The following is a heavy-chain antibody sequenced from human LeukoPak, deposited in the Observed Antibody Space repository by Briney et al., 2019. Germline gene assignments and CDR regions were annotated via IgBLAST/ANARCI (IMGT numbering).Heavy chain of an antibody. Sequence: SETLSLTCTVSGGSINAYYWSWIRQPPGKGLEWIAYVRDNGENNYNPSLKSRVAISVDTANNQISLRLNFVTAADTAIYYCARQPTNTAAFDIWGLGTMVTVSS. D-gene: IGHD5-18*01. CDR1: GGSINAYY. CDR3: ARQPTNTAAFDI. J-gene: IGHJ3*02. CDR2: VRDNGEN. V-gene: IGHV4-59*08.